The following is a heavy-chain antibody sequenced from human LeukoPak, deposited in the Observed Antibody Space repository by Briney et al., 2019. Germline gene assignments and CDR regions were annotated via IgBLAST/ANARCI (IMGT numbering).Heavy chain of an antibody. V-gene: IGHV1-46*01. CDR2: INPSGNST. CDR1: GYTFTNYY. CDR3: ARAPFLYYDSSGYQPRHAFDI. J-gene: IGHJ3*02. Sequence: ASVKVSFKASGYTFTNYYMHWVRQAPGQGLEWMGIINPSGNSTTYAQKFEGRVTMTRDTSTSTVYMELSSLRSEDTAVYYCARAPFLYYDSSGYQPRHAFDIWGQGTMVTVSS. D-gene: IGHD3-22*01.